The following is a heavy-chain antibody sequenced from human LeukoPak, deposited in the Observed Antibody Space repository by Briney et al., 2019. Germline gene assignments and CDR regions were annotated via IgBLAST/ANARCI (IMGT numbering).Heavy chain of an antibody. Sequence: PGGSLRLSCAASGFTFSTSAMSWVRQAPGKGLEWVSAITGGGDYTYYADSVKGRFTISTDNPKNAVYLQMISLRAEDTAVYYCAKGYRGIEAFDVWGQGTMVTVSS. J-gene: IGHJ3*01. D-gene: IGHD2-2*02. CDR1: GFTFSTSA. CDR3: AKGYRGIEAFDV. V-gene: IGHV3-23*01. CDR2: ITGGGDYT.